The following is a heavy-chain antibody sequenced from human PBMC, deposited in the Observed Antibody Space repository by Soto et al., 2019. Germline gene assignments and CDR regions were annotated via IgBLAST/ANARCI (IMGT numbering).Heavy chain of an antibody. V-gene: IGHV3-23*01. CDR1: GVTFATYA. CDR2: ISATGIST. J-gene: IGHJ4*01. Sequence: PGGSLRLSCAASGVTFATYAMSWVRQDPGKGLEWVSAISATGISTHYADSVKGRVTISRDNSANTLSLEMSSLTAEDTAVYYCARDKDTSSWTGFDFWGHGTLVTVSS. D-gene: IGHD1-1*01. CDR3: ARDKDTSSWTGFDF.